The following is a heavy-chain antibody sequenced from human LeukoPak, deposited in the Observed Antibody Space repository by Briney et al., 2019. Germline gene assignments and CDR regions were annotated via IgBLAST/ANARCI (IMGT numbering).Heavy chain of an antibody. D-gene: IGHD2-8*01. V-gene: IGHV1-2*02. Sequence: GASVKVSCKASGYTFTDYYIHWVRQAPGQGLEWMGWINPNSGGTNHAQRFQGRVTVTRDTSINSAYMELSRLRSDDTAVYYCASDLDPKQTKFGVYYYGMDVWGQGTTVTVSS. CDR2: INPNSGGT. J-gene: IGHJ6*02. CDR3: ASDLDPKQTKFGVYYYGMDV. CDR1: GYTFTDYY.